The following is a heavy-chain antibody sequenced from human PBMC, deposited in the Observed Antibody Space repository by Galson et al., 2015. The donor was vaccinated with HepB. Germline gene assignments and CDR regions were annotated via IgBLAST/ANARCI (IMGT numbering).Heavy chain of an antibody. CDR3: ARMDYGGKPHLDY. D-gene: IGHD4-23*01. CDR1: GCTFTSYA. Sequence: SVKVSCKASGCTFTSYAISWVRQAPGQGLEWMGGIIPNFGKANYAQKFQGRVTITTDESTSTAYMELSSLRSEDTAVYYCARMDYGGKPHLDYWGQGTLVTVSS. J-gene: IGHJ4*02. V-gene: IGHV1-69*05. CDR2: IIPNFGKA.